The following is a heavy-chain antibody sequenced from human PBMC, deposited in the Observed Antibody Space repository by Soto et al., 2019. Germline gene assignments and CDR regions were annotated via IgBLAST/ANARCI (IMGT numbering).Heavy chain of an antibody. CDR2: ISGSGGST. CDR1: GFPFSSYA. D-gene: IGHD3-10*01. Sequence: GGSLRLSCAASGFPFSSYAMSWVRQAPGKGLEWVSAISGSGGSTYYADSVKGRFTISRDNSKNTLYLQMNSLRAEDTAVYYCAKTQALWFGELSYSPSWFDPWGQGTLVTVSS. CDR3: AKTQALWFGELSYSPSWFDP. J-gene: IGHJ5*02. V-gene: IGHV3-23*01.